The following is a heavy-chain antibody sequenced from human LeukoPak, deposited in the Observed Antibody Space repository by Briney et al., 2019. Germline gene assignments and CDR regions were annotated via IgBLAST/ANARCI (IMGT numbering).Heavy chain of an antibody. D-gene: IGHD4-11*01. CDR3: AREQPHDYSIWDAFDI. CDR2: INHSGST. J-gene: IGHJ3*02. V-gene: IGHV4-34*01. CDR1: GGSFSGYY. Sequence: SETLSLTCAVYGGSFSGYYWSWIRQPPGKGLEWIGEINHSGSTNYNPSLKSRVTISVDTSKNQFSLKLSSVTAADTAVYYCAREQPHDYSIWDAFDIWGQGTMVTVSS.